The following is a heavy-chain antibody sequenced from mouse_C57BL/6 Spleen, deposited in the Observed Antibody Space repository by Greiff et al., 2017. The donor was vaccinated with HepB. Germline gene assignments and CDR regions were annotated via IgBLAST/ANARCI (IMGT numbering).Heavy chain of an antibody. J-gene: IGHJ2*01. CDR3: AKNEGYYGNYYFDY. Sequence: QVQLQQSGPGLVQPSQSLSITCTVSGFSLTSYGVHWVRQSPGKGLEWLGVVWRGGSTDYNAAFMSRLSITKDNSKSQVFFKMNSLQADDTAIYYCAKNEGYYGNYYFDYWGQGTTLTVSS. V-gene: IGHV2-5*01. D-gene: IGHD2-1*01. CDR1: GFSLTSYG. CDR2: VWRGGST.